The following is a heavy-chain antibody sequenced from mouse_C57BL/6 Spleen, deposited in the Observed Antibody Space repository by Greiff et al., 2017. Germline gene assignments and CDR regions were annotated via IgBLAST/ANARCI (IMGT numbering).Heavy chain of an antibody. CDR1: GYAFSSSW. J-gene: IGHJ4*01. D-gene: IGHD3-2*02. CDR3: ARIETAQATSLYYAMDY. Sequence: QVQLQQSGPELVKPGASVKISCKASGYAFSSSWMNWVKQRPGKGLEWIGRIYPGDGDTNYNGKFKGKATLTADKSSSTAYMQLSSLTAEDSAVYFGARIETAQATSLYYAMDYWGQGTSVTVSS. CDR2: IYPGDGDT. V-gene: IGHV1-82*01.